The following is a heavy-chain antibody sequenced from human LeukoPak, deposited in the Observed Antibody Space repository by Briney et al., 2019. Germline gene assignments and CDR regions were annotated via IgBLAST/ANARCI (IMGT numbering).Heavy chain of an antibody. J-gene: IGHJ4*02. D-gene: IGHD7-27*01. CDR3: TRGASDYWGGNYFDY. Sequence: ASVKVPCKASGYSFTNYDINWVRQATGHGLEWMGWMNPNSGTVGYAQKFQGRVTMTRNASISAAYMELSSLTSEDAAVYYCTRGASDYWGGNYFDYWGQGSLVTVSS. CDR1: GYSFTNYD. V-gene: IGHV1-8*01. CDR2: MNPNSGTV.